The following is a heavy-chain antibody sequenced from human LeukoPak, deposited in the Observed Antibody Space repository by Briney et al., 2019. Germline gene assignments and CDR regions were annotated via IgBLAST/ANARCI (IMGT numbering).Heavy chain of an antibody. CDR3: ARDHTDGSVWYGGYYYYMDV. D-gene: IGHD6-19*01. CDR1: GFTFSSYE. Sequence: GGSLRLSCAASGFTFSSYEMNWVRQAPGKGLEWVSYISSSGSTIYYADSVKGRFTISRDNAKNSLYLQMNSLRAEDTAVYYCARDHTDGSVWYGGYYYYMDVWGKGTTVTISS. CDR2: ISSSGSTI. V-gene: IGHV3-48*03. J-gene: IGHJ6*03.